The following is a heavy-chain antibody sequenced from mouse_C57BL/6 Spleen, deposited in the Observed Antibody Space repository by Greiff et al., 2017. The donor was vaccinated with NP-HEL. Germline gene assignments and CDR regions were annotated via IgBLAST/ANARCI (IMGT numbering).Heavy chain of an antibody. CDR1: GFTFSDYG. J-gene: IGHJ2*01. D-gene: IGHD1-1*01. CDR2: ISSGSSTI. V-gene: IGHV5-17*01. Sequence: DVQLVESGGGLVKPGGSLKLSCAASGFTFSDYGMHWVRQAPEKGLEWVAYISSGSSTIYYADTVKGRFTISRDNAKNTLFLQMTSLRSEDTAMYYCARPILDYFDYWGQGTTLTVSS. CDR3: ARPILDYFDY.